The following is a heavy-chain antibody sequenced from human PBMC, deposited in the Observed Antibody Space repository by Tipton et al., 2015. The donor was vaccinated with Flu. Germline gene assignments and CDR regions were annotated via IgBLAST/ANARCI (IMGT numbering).Heavy chain of an antibody. CDR1: GGSISSSSYY. V-gene: IGHV4-39*07. J-gene: IGHJ4*02. Sequence: TLSLTCTVSGGSISSSSYYWGWIRQPPGKGLEWIGSIYYSGSTYYNPSLKSRVTISVDTSKNQFSLKLSSVTAADTAVYYCARVRWFRDLDYWGQGTLVTVSS. D-gene: IGHD3-10*01. CDR3: ARVRWFRDLDY. CDR2: IYYSGST.